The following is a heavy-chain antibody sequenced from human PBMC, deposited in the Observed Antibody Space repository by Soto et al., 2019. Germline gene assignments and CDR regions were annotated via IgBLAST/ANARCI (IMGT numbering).Heavy chain of an antibody. Sequence: GGSLRLSCAAYGFTFSSYWMSWVRQAPGKGLEWVANIKQDGSEKYYVDSVKGRFTISRDNAKNSLYLQMNSLRAEDTAVYYCARASTYYDILTGYSYYFDYWGQGTLVTVSS. V-gene: IGHV3-7*01. CDR1: GFTFSSYW. CDR2: IKQDGSEK. J-gene: IGHJ4*02. D-gene: IGHD3-9*01. CDR3: ARASTYYDILTGYSYYFDY.